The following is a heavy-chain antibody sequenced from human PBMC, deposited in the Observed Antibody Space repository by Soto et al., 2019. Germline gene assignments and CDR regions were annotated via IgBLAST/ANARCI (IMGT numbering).Heavy chain of an antibody. V-gene: IGHV2-5*02. D-gene: IGHD2-2*01. Sequence: QITLNESGPTLVKPTQTLTLTCTFSGFSLSTRDVGVGWIRQPPGEALEWLGVVYWDDSKTYSPSLESRLTITNDPPKNQVVLRMTKIDPVDTATYYCAHCRGGVASFWGQGTLVTVSS. CDR1: GFSLSTRDVG. CDR2: VYWDDSK. J-gene: IGHJ4*02. CDR3: AHCRGGVASF.